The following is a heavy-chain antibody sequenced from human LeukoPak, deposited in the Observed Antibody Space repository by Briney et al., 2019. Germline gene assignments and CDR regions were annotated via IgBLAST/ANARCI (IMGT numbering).Heavy chain of an antibody. V-gene: IGHV1-24*01. Sequence: RGAPVKVSCKASGGTFSSYAISWVRQAPGQGLEWMGGFDPEDGETIYAQKFQGRVTMTEDTSTDTAYMELSSLRSEDTAVYYCATSPTTVTTSFDYWGQGTLVTVSS. J-gene: IGHJ4*02. D-gene: IGHD4-17*01. CDR1: GGTFSSYA. CDR2: FDPEDGET. CDR3: ATSPTTVTTSFDY.